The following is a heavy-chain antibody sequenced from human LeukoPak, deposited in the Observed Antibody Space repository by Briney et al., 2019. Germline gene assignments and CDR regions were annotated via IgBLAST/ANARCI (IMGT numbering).Heavy chain of an antibody. CDR2: ISYDGSNK. V-gene: IGHV3-30-3*02. J-gene: IGHJ4*02. D-gene: IGHD4-11*01. CDR3: AKDLPVDY. CDR1: GFTFSGYP. Sequence: GGSLRLSCAASGFTFSGYPIHWVRQAPGKGLEWVAVISYDGSNKYYADSVKGRFTISRDNSKNTLYLQMNSLRAEDTAVYYCAKDLPVDYWGQGTLVTVSS.